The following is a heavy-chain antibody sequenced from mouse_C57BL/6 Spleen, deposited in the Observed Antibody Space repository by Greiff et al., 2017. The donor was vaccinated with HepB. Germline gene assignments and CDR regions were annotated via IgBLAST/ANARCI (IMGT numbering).Heavy chain of an antibody. CDR3: ANNWDYWYFDV. CDR2: IYPGDGDT. D-gene: IGHD4-1*01. V-gene: IGHV1-80*01. Sequence: VQLQESGAELVKPGASVKISCKASGYAFSSYWMNWVKQRPGKGLEWIGQIYPGDGDTNYNGKFKGKATLTADKSSSTAYMQLSSLTSEDSAVYFCANNWDYWYFDVGGTGTTVTVSS. J-gene: IGHJ1*03. CDR1: GYAFSSYW.